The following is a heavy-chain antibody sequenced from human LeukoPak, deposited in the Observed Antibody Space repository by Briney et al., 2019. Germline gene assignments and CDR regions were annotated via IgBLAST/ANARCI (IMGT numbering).Heavy chain of an antibody. CDR1: GGSVNSGRYS. V-gene: IGHV4-61*09. J-gene: IGHJ3*02. D-gene: IGHD3-22*01. CDR3: ARGPYKYDGSGAFDI. CDR2: ITTSGNT. Sequence: SQTLSLTCTVSGGSVNSGRYSWTWIRQPAGKGLEWIGHITTSGNTKYSPSLKSRVAISLDTSKNQFSLKLTSVTAADTAVYYCARGPYKYDGSGAFDIWGQGTMVTVSS.